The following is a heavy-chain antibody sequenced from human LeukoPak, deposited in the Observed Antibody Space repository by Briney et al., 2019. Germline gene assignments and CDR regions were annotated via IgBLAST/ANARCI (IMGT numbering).Heavy chain of an antibody. D-gene: IGHD5-24*01. CDR1: GFTVSSNY. Sequence: PGGSLRLSCAASGFTVSSNYMSWVRQAPGKGLEWVSVIYSGGSTCYADSVKGRFTISRDNSKNTLYLQMNSLRAEDTAVYYCAREQSPSGMDVWGQGTTVTVSS. J-gene: IGHJ6*02. CDR2: IYSGGST. CDR3: AREQSPSGMDV. V-gene: IGHV3-53*01.